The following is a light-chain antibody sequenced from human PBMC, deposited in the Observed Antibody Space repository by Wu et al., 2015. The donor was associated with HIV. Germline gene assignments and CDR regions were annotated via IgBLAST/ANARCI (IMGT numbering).Light chain of an antibody. CDR2: GAS. Sequence: EIVLTQSPGTLSLSPGERATLSCRASQSASSSYLAWYQQKPGQAPRLLIYGASSRATGIPDRFSGSGSGTDFTLTISRLEPEDFTVYYCQHYDNSPQVTFGGGTKAEIK. V-gene: IGKV3-20*01. CDR3: QHYDNSPQVT. CDR1: QSASSSY. J-gene: IGKJ4*01.